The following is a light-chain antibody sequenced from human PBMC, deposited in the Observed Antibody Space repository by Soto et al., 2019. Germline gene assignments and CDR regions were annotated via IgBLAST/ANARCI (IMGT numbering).Light chain of an antibody. CDR1: SSDVGGYNY. CDR3: SSYTSSSTLYV. Sequence: QSVLTQPASVSGSPGQSITISCTGTSSDVGGYNYVSWYQQHPGKAPKVMIYEVTNRPSGVSHRFSGSKSGNTASLTISGLQAEDEADYYCSSYTSSSTLYVFETGTKLTVL. J-gene: IGLJ1*01. V-gene: IGLV2-14*01. CDR2: EVT.